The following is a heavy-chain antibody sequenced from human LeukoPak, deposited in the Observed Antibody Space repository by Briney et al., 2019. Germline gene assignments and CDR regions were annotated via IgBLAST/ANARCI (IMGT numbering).Heavy chain of an antibody. CDR1: GGTFSSYA. Sequence: GASVKVSCKASGGTFSSYAISWVRQAPGKGLEWMGGFDPEDGETIYAQKFQGRVTMTEDTSTDTAYMELSSLRSEDTAVYYCATFGDYLYQNFDYWGQGTLVTVSS. V-gene: IGHV1-24*01. D-gene: IGHD4-17*01. CDR2: FDPEDGET. J-gene: IGHJ4*02. CDR3: ATFGDYLYQNFDY.